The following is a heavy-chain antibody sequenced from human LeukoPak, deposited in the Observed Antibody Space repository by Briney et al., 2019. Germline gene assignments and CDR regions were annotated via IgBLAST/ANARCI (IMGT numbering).Heavy chain of an antibody. D-gene: IGHD6-13*01. Sequence: GGSLRLSCAASGFTFSNYAMSWVRQAPGKGLEWVSAISANGGGTYYADSVKGRFTISRDNSKNTLYLQMNSLRAEDTAVYYCAKGSSPFDYWGQGTLVTVSS. CDR3: AKGSSPFDY. J-gene: IGHJ4*02. CDR2: ISANGGGT. V-gene: IGHV3-23*01. CDR1: GFTFSNYA.